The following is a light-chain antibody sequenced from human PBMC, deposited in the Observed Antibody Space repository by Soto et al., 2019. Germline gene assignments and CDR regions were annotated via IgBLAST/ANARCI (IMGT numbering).Light chain of an antibody. Sequence: QSVLTQPPSASGTPGQRVTISCSGSSSNIGSNTVNWYQQLPGTAHKLLIYNNNQRPSGVPDRFSGSKSGTSAYLAISGLQSEDEADYYCAAWDDSMNGLVFGTGTKLTVL. CDR3: AAWDDSMNGLV. V-gene: IGLV1-44*01. CDR1: SSNIGSNT. J-gene: IGLJ1*01. CDR2: NNN.